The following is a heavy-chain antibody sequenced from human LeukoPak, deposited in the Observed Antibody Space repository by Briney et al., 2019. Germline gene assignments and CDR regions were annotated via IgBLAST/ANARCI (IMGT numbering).Heavy chain of an antibody. J-gene: IGHJ3*02. CDR2: IYHSGST. D-gene: IGHD3-9*01. V-gene: IGHV4-4*02. CDR3: ARGNDILTGYYRGGAFDI. CDR1: GGSISSSNW. Sequence: SETLSLTCAVSGGSISSSNWWGWVRQPPGKGLEWIGEIYHSGSTNYNPSLKSRVTISVDKSKNQFSLKLSSVTAADTAVYYCARGNDILTGYYRGGAFDIWGQGTMVTVSS.